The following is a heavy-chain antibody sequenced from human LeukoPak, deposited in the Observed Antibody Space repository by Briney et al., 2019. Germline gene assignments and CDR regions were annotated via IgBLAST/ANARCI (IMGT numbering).Heavy chain of an antibody. CDR2: MNPNSGNT. D-gene: IGHD3-3*01. V-gene: IGHV1-8*01. CDR1: GYTFTSYD. Sequence: ASVKVSCKASGYTFTSYDINWVRQATGQGLEWMGWMNPNSGNTGYAQKFQGRVTMTRNTSISTAYMELSSLRSEDTAVYYCARVPDDYDFWSEYYFDYWGQGTLVTVSS. CDR3: ARVPDDYDFWSEYYFDY. J-gene: IGHJ4*02.